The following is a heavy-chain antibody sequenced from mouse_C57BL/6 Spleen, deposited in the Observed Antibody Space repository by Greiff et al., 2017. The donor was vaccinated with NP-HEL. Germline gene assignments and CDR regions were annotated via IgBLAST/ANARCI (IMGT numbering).Heavy chain of an antibody. D-gene: IGHD1-1*01. CDR3: ARPPPNYYGTGFAY. CDR1: GFTFSDYG. Sequence: VESGGGLVKPGGSLKLSCAASGFTFSDYGMHWVRQAPEKGLEWVAYISSGSSTIYYADTVKGRFTISRDNAKNTLFLQMTSLRSEDTAMYYCARPPPNYYGTGFAYWGQGTLVTVSA. J-gene: IGHJ3*01. V-gene: IGHV5-17*01. CDR2: ISSGSSTI.